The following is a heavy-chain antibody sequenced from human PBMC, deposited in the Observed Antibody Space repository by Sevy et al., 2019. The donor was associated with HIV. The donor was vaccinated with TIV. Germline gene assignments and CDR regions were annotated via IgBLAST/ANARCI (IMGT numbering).Heavy chain of an antibody. J-gene: IGHJ1*01. D-gene: IGHD6-19*01. Sequence: GGSLRLSCAASGFTFSSYSMNWVRQAPGKGLEWVSYISSSSSTIYYADSVKGRFTISRDNAKNSLYLQMNSLRAEDTAVYYCARGRARGWLSVAEYFQHWGQGTLVTVSS. V-gene: IGHV3-48*01. CDR2: ISSSSSTI. CDR3: ARGRARGWLSVAEYFQH. CDR1: GFTFSSYS.